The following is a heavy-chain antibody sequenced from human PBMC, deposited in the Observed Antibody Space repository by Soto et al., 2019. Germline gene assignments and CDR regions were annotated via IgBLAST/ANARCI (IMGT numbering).Heavy chain of an antibody. CDR3: ARDLSTSLRAGYYGMDV. J-gene: IGHJ6*02. CDR1: GFTFSTYG. Sequence: QVQLVESGGGVVQPGRSLRLSCAASGFTFSTYGMHWVRQAPGKGLEWVAVIWYDGSNKYYADSVKGRFTISRDNSKNTLYLQMNSLRAEDTAVYYCARDLSTSLRAGYYGMDVWGQGTTVTVSS. V-gene: IGHV3-33*01. D-gene: IGHD6-6*01. CDR2: IWYDGSNK.